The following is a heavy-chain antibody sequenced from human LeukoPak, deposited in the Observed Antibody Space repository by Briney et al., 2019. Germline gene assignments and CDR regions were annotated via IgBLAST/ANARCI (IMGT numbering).Heavy chain of an antibody. CDR2: MNPNSGNT. CDR1: GYTFTSYD. Sequence: ASVKVSCKASGYTFTSYDINWVRQATGQGLEWMGWMNPNSGNTGYAQKFQGRVTMTGNTSISTAYMELSILRSEDTAVYYCARIGYDFWSGYHPHYYYYYMDVWGKGTTVTVSS. J-gene: IGHJ6*03. CDR3: ARIGYDFWSGYHPHYYYYYMDV. D-gene: IGHD3-3*01. V-gene: IGHV1-8*01.